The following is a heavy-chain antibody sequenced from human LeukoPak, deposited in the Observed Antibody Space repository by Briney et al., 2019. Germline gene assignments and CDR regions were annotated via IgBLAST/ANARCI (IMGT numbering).Heavy chain of an antibody. Sequence: PSETLSLTCTVSGGPISSSSYYWGWIRQPPGKGLEWIGSIYYSGSTYYNPSLKSRVTISLDTSKNQFSLNLSSVTAADTAVYYCARDKGTSYLSSFDYWGQGTLVTVSS. CDR3: ARDKGTSYLSSFDY. D-gene: IGHD6-6*01. CDR1: GGPISSSSYY. J-gene: IGHJ4*02. CDR2: IYYSGST. V-gene: IGHV4-39*07.